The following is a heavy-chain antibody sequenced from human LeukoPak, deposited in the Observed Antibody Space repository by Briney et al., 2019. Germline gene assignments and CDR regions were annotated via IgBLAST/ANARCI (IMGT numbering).Heavy chain of an antibody. J-gene: IGHJ4*02. CDR1: EFTLSSYW. Sequence: PGGSLRLSCAASEFTLSSYWMHWVRQAPGKGLVWVSRVNRDGSSTSYADSVKGRFTISRDNANNTLYLQMNSLRAEDTAVYYCARGSRYGQNLDYWGQGTLVTGSS. CDR3: ARGSRYGQNLDY. V-gene: IGHV3-74*01. CDR2: VNRDGSST. D-gene: IGHD5-18*01.